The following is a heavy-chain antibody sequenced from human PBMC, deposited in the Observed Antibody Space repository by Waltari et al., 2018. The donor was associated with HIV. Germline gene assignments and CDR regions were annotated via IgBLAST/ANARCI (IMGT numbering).Heavy chain of an antibody. CDR2: IDPSYAYT. CDR1: GYSFTSYW. D-gene: IGHD3-10*01. V-gene: IGHV5-10-1*01. Sequence: EVQLVQSGAEVKKPGESLRISCKGSGYSFTSYWISWVRQMPGKGLEWMGRIDPSYAYTNYSPSFQGHVTISADKSISTAYLQWSSLKASDTAMYYCAKLRSVSYDWFDPWGQGTLVTVSS. CDR3: AKLRSVSYDWFDP. J-gene: IGHJ5*02.